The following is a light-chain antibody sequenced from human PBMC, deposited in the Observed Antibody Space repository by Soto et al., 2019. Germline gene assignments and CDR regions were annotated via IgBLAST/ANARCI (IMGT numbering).Light chain of an antibody. V-gene: IGLV2-8*01. J-gene: IGLJ1*01. CDR1: SSDVGGYNY. CDR3: SSYAGSNILYV. Sequence: QSALTQPPSASGSPGQSVTISCTGTSSDVGGYNYVSWYQQHPGKAPKLMIYEVSKRPSGVPDRFSGSKSGNTASLTVSGLHAEDEADYYCSSYAGSNILYVFGTGTKVIVL. CDR2: EVS.